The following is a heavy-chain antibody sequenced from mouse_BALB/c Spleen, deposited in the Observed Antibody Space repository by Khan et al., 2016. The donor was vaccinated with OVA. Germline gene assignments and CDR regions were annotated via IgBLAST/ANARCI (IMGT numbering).Heavy chain of an antibody. CDR3: TRGGYGSFAY. V-gene: IGHV1-5*01. Sequence: VQLQQSGTVLARPGASVKMSCKASGYSFTSFWMHWVKQRPGQGLEWIGGIFPGNSDTSYNQKFKGKAKLTAVTSASTAYMELGSLTNEDSAVYYCTRGGYGSFAYWGQGTLVTVSA. CDR2: IFPGNSDT. J-gene: IGHJ3*01. D-gene: IGHD1-2*01. CDR1: GYSFTSFW.